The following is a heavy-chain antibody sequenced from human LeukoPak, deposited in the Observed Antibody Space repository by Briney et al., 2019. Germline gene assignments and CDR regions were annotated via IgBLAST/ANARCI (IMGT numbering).Heavy chain of an antibody. J-gene: IGHJ4*02. CDR2: ISGDGGDT. Sequence: GGSLRLSCAASGFSFDDYAMHWVRQAPGKGLEWVSTISGDGGDTYYADSVKGRFTISRDNSKNTLYLQMNSLRADDTAVYYCAKGAYYADWGQGTLVTVSS. D-gene: IGHD3-3*01. CDR3: AKGAYYAD. CDR1: GFSFDDYA. V-gene: IGHV3-23*01.